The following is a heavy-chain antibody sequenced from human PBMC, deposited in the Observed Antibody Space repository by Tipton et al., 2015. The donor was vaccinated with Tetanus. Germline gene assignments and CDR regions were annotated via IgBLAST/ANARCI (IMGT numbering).Heavy chain of an antibody. D-gene: IGHD4-17*01. Sequence: LRLSCAVYGGSFSGYYWSWIRQPPGKGLEWIGEINHSGSTNYNPSLKSRVTMSVDTSKNQFSLKLSSVTAADTAVYYCARRGGPCYGDYPIYYMDVWAKGTTVTVSS. CDR3: ARRGGPCYGDYPIYYMDV. CDR2: INHSGST. CDR1: GGSFSGYY. V-gene: IGHV4-34*01. J-gene: IGHJ6*03.